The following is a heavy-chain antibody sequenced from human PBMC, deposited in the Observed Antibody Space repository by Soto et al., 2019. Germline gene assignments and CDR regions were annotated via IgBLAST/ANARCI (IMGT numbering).Heavy chain of an antibody. CDR3: ASGGSFSYGMDV. Sequence: QVQLVESGGGLVKPGGSLRVSCAASGFTFSESYMTWTRQAPGKGLEWVSFISSSGTTIYYADSVKGRFTISRDNAKNSLSMQMTSLSAEDTAVYYCASGGSFSYGMDVWGQGTTVTVSS. CDR1: GFTFSESY. D-gene: IGHD1-26*01. J-gene: IGHJ6*02. V-gene: IGHV3-11*01. CDR2: ISSSGTTI.